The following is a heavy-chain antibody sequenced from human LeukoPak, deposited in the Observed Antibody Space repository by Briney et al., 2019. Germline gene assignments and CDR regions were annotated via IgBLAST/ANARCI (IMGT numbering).Heavy chain of an antibody. CDR2: TYYRSKWYN. V-gene: IGHV6-1*01. D-gene: IGHD3-16*02. CDR1: GDSVSSNTTT. CDR3: ARDYYDYVWGSYRVISYYMDV. Sequence: SQTLSLTCAISGDSVSSNTTTWNWIRQSPSRGLEWLGRTYYRSKWYNDYAVSVKSRITINPDTSKNQFSLQLNSVTPEDTAVYYCARDYYDYVWGSYRVISYYMDVWGKGTTVTVSS. J-gene: IGHJ6*03.